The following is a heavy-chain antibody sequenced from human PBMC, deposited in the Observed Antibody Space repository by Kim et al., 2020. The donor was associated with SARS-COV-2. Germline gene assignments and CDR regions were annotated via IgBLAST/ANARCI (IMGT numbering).Heavy chain of an antibody. D-gene: IGHD2-15*01. CDR3: ARLWWYSTAAAFDY. J-gene: IGHJ4*02. Sequence: SETLSLTCTVSGGSISSSSYYWGWIRQPPGKGLEWIGSIYYSGSTYYNPSLKSRVTISVDTSKNQFSLKLSSVTAADTAVYYCARLWWYSTAAAFDYWGQGTLVTVSS. CDR2: IYYSGST. CDR1: GGSISSSSYY. V-gene: IGHV4-39*01.